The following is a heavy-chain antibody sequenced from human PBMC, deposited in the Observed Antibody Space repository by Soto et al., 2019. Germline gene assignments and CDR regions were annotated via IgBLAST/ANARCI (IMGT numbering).Heavy chain of an antibody. D-gene: IGHD1-26*01. CDR2: ISYDGSSE. J-gene: IGHJ4*02. Sequence: PGWSLRLSCAASGFTFSSYAMHWVRQAPGKGLEWVTAISYDGSSEYYADSVKGRFTISRDNSKNTLYLQMNSLRAEDTAVFYCAKDLTSGSYSYFDYWGQGALVTVSS. CDR3: AKDLTSGSYSYFDY. V-gene: IGHV3-30*18. CDR1: GFTFSSYA.